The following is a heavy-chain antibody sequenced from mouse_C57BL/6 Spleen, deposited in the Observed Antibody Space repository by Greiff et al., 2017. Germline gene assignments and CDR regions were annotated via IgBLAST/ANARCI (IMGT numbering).Heavy chain of an antibody. CDR3: ARGVYYYGSSLDD. CDR2: ISYDGSN. CDR1: GYSITSGYN. V-gene: IGHV3-6*01. Sequence: VQLQQSGPGLVKPSQSLSLTCYVTGYSITSGYNWNWIRQFPGNKLGWMGYISYDGSNNYNPSLKNRISFTRDTSKNQFFRKLNSVTTEDTATXYCARGVYYYGSSLDDWGQGTTLTVSA. D-gene: IGHD1-1*01. J-gene: IGHJ2*01.